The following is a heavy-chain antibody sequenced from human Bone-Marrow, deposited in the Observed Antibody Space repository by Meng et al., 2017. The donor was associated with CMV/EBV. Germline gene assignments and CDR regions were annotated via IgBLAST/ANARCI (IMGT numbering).Heavy chain of an antibody. CDR1: GGSTSSYY. V-gene: IGHV4-59*01. D-gene: IGHD5-24*01. CDR2: IYYSGST. Sequence: SETLSLTCNVSGGSTSSYYWSWIRQHPGKGLEWIGYIYYSGSTNYNPSLKSRVTISVDTSKNQFSLKLSSVTAADTAVYYCARDLRDGYIYFDYWGQGTMVTVSS. J-gene: IGHJ4*02. CDR3: ARDLRDGYIYFDY.